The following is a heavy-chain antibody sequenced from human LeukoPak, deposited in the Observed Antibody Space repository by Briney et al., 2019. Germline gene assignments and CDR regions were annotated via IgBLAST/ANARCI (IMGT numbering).Heavy chain of an antibody. V-gene: IGHV3-23*01. CDR2: ISGSGGST. J-gene: IGHJ3*02. D-gene: IGHD3-3*01. Sequence: GGSLRLSCAASGFTFSSYAMSWVRQAPGKGLEWVSAISGSGGSTYYADSVKGRFPISRDNSKNTLYLQMNSLRAEDTAVYYCAKDLGYDFWSGPNDAFDIWGQGTMVTVSS. CDR3: AKDLGYDFWSGPNDAFDI. CDR1: GFTFSSYA.